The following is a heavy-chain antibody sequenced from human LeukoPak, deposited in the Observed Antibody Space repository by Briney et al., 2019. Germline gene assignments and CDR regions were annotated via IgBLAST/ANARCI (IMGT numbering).Heavy chain of an antibody. D-gene: IGHD6-19*01. J-gene: IGHJ4*02. CDR2: IYGGSNNT. V-gene: IGHV3-53*01. CDR3: AREFRQTYSSGWSLDY. Sequence: PGGSLRLSCAVSGFSVNNNYLSWVRQAPGKGLESVSVIYGGSNNTHYADSVKGRFTISRDNSRNTVYLHMDSLRAEDTATYYCAREFRQTYSSGWSLDYRGQGTLVTVSS. CDR1: GFSVNNNY.